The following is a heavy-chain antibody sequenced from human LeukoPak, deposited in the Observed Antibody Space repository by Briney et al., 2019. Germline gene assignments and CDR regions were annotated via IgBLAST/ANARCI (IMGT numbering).Heavy chain of an antibody. CDR1: GFTFSGYA. CDR2: ISGSGGST. V-gene: IGHV3-23*01. Sequence: GGSLRLSCAASGFTFSGYAMGWVRQAPGKGLEWVSAISGSGGSTYYADSVKGRFTISRDNSKNTLYLQMNSLRAEDTAVYYCAKFPFYGDHERTFDYWGQGTLVTVSS. J-gene: IGHJ4*02. D-gene: IGHD4-17*01. CDR3: AKFPFYGDHERTFDY.